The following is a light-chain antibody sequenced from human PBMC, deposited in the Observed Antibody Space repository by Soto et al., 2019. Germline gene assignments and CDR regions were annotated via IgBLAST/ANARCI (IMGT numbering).Light chain of an antibody. V-gene: IGKV1-39*01. CDR1: QTISTY. J-gene: IGKJ2*01. CDR3: QQSLGIPYT. Sequence: DIQMTQSPSALSASVGDRVTITCRASQTISTYLNWYQQKPGKAPKLLIYAASTLQSGVPSRFSGSGSGTDFTITMSSLQPEDFATYYCQQSLGIPYTFGQGTRLEIK. CDR2: AAS.